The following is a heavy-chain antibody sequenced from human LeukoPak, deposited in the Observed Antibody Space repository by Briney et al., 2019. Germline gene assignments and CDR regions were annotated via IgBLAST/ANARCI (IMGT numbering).Heavy chain of an antibody. V-gene: IGHV1-46*02. Sequence: ASVKVSCKTSGYSFNSHHVHWVRQTPGQGLEWMGINFFHDGTTSNTQKFPGRLTMTRDTSTSTVYMELSSLRSEDTAVYYCARDSGNYHYDMDVWGQGTTVIVSS. CDR1: GYSFNSHH. D-gene: IGHD3-10*01. J-gene: IGHJ6*02. CDR2: NFFHDGTT. CDR3: ARDSGNYHYDMDV.